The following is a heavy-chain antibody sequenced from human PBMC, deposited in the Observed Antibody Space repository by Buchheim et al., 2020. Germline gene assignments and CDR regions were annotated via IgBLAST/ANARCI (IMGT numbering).Heavy chain of an antibody. V-gene: IGHV3-30*18. CDR3: AKGPAYARDWYFDL. J-gene: IGHJ2*01. D-gene: IGHD4-17*01. CDR1: GFTFSSYG. CDR2: ISFDGSDK. Sequence: QVQLVESGGGVVQPGRSLRLSCAASGFTFSSYGMHWVRQAPGKGLEWMAVISFDGSDKYYADSVKGRFPISRDNSKNTLYLHMNSLRAEDTAFYYCAKGPAYARDWYFDLWGRGTL.